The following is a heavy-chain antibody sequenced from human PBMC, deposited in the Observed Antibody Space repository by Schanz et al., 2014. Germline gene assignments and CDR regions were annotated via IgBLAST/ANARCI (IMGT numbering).Heavy chain of an antibody. CDR3: ASGGELHRVGRHFDL. V-gene: IGHV1-2*06. D-gene: IGHD3-10*01. CDR1: GYTFIDYY. CDR2: INPRNGGT. J-gene: IGHJ2*01. Sequence: QVQLVQSGAEVKKPGASVKVSCEASGYTFIDYYIHWVRQAPGQGLQWMGRINPRNGGTDSAQKFQGRVTMTRDTSILTAYMELSRLRSDDTAVYYCASGGELHRVGRHFDLWGRGTLVTVSS.